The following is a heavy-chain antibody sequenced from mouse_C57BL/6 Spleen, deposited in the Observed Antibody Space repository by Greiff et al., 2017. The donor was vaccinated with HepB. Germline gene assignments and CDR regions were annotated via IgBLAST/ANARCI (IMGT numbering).Heavy chain of an antibody. V-gene: IGHV1-39*01. J-gene: IGHJ4*01. CDR3: ARSDYGSRYYYAMDY. Sequence: EVQLVESGPELVKPGASVKISCKASGYSFTDYNMNWVKQSNGKSLEWIGVINPNYGTTSYNQKFKGKATLTVDQSSSTAYMQLNSLTSEDSAVYYCARSDYGSRYYYAMDYWGQGTSVTVSS. D-gene: IGHD1-1*01. CDR1: GYSFTDYN. CDR2: INPNYGTT.